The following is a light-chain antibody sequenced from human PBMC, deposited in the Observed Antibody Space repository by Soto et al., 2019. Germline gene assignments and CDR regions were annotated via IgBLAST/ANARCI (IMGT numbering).Light chain of an antibody. CDR3: QQYGRSPYT. V-gene: IGKV3-20*01. CDR1: QSIVRCY. CDR2: GAS. J-gene: IGKJ2*01. Sequence: EIVLTQSPGTLSLSPGERATLSCRASQSIVRCYLAWYQQKPGQAPRLLIYGASSRATGIPDRFSGSGSGTDFTLTISSLEPEDVAVYYCQQYGRSPYTFGKGTKLEIK.